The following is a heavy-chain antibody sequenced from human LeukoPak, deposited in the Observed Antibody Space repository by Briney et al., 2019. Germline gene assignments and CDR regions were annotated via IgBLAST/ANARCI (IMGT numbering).Heavy chain of an antibody. V-gene: IGHV1-18*01. D-gene: IGHD1-26*01. CDR3: ARGGTYSRGLLVY. CDR2: IRAYNGNT. Sequence: GDSVKLSCTASHYTFTSYGISWVRQAPGQGLEWMGWIRAYNGNTNYAQQFQGSITMTTDTSTSTAYMELRSLRSDDTAVYYCARGGTYSRGLLVYWGQGTLVTVSS. CDR1: HYTFTSYG. J-gene: IGHJ4*02.